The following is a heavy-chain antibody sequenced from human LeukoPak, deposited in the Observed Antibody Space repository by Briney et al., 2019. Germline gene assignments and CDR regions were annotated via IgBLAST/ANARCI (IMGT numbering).Heavy chain of an antibody. CDR1: GFTFNLYS. CDR2: ISSSSSTI. Sequence: GGSLRLSCAASGFTFNLYSMNWVRQAPGKGLEWVSYISSSSSTIYYADSVKGRFTISRDNAKNSLYLQMNSLRDEDTAVYYCARTGGRGSALTGYHDYWGQGALVTVSS. J-gene: IGHJ4*02. CDR3: ARTGGRGSALTGYHDY. D-gene: IGHD3-9*01. V-gene: IGHV3-48*02.